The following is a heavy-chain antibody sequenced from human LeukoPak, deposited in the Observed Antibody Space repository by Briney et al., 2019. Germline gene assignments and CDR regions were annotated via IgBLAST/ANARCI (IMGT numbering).Heavy chain of an antibody. D-gene: IGHD6-19*01. CDR1: GYTLTSYG. CDR3: ARISIYSSGWYDDY. CDR2: ISAYNGNT. J-gene: IGHJ4*02. Sequence: ASVKVSCKASGYTLTSYGISWVRQAPGQGLEWMGWISAYNGNTNYAQKLQGRVTMTTDTSTSTAYMELRSLRSDDTAVYYCARISIYSSGWYDDYWGQGTLVTVSS. V-gene: IGHV1-18*01.